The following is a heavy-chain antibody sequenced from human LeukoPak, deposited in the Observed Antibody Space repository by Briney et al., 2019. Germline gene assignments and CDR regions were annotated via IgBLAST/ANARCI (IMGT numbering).Heavy chain of an antibody. CDR2: IIPIFGTA. CDR1: GGTFSSYA. D-gene: IGHD3-22*01. V-gene: IGHV1-69*01. J-gene: IGHJ3*02. CDR3: ATYYYDSHDAFDI. Sequence: SVKVSCKASGGTFSSYAISWVRQAPGHGLEWMGGIIPIFGTANYAQKFQGRVTITADESTSTAYMELSSLRSEDTAVYYCATYYYDSHDAFDIWGQGTMVTVSS.